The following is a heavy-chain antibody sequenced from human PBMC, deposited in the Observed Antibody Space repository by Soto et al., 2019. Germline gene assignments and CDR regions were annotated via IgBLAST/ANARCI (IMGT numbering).Heavy chain of an antibody. Sequence: PGGSLRLSCAASGFTFSSYAMSWVRQAPGKGLEWVSAISGSGGSTYYADSVKGRFTISRDNSKNTLYLQMNSLRAEDTAVYYCAKAHDNYDFWTSPGYAFDIWGQGTMVTVSS. V-gene: IGHV3-23*01. CDR2: ISGSGGST. D-gene: IGHD3-3*01. J-gene: IGHJ3*02. CDR3: AKAHDNYDFWTSPGYAFDI. CDR1: GFTFSSYA.